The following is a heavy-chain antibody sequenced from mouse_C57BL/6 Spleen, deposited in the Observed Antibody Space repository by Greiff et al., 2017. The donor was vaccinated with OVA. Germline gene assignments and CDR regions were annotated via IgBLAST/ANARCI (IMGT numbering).Heavy chain of an antibody. CDR2: INPSNGGT. J-gene: IGHJ3*01. D-gene: IGHD2-3*01. V-gene: IGHV1-53*01. Sequence: QVQLQQPGTELVKPGASVKLSCKASGYTFTSYWMHWVKQRPGQGLEWIGNINPSNGGTNYNEKFKGKATLTVDKSSSTAYMQLSSLTSEDSAVYYCARSGGYYDAWFAYWGQGTLVTVSA. CDR3: ARSGGYYDAWFAY. CDR1: GYTFTSYW.